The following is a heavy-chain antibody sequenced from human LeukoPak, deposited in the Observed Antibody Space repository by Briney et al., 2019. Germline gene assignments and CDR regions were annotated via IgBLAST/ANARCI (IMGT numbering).Heavy chain of an antibody. CDR2: ISGSGGST. Sequence: GGSLRLSCAASGFTFSSFATSWVRQAPGKGLEWVSAISGSGGSTYYADSVKGRFTISRDNSKNTLYLQMNSLRAEDTAVYYCAKDVKVVVTEAFDIWGQGTMVTVSS. J-gene: IGHJ3*02. CDR1: GFTFSSFA. V-gene: IGHV3-23*01. CDR3: AKDVKVVVTEAFDI. D-gene: IGHD2-21*02.